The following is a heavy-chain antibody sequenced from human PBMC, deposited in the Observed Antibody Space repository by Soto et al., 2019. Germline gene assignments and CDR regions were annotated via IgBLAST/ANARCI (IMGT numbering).Heavy chain of an antibody. CDR3: ARRSYCDGVCTRRPYDYYGMDV. CDR1: GYSFTSYH. Sequence: EVQLVQSGEEVKKPGESLKISCKGSGYSFTSYHIVWVRQMPGKGLEWMGIIYPGDSETRYSPSLQGQVTMSADKSTITAYLQLSSLKASDTAMYYCARRSYCDGVCTRRPYDYYGMDVWGQGTTVTVSS. D-gene: IGHD2-21*02. CDR2: IYPGDSET. J-gene: IGHJ6*02. V-gene: IGHV5-51*01.